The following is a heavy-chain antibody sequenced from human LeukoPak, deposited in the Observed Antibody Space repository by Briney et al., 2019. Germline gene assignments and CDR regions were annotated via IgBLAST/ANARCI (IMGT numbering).Heavy chain of an antibody. V-gene: IGHV3-53*01. CDR3: ARESGDRPGFPGC. Sequence: GGSLRLSCAASGFTVSSNYMSWVRQAPGKGLEWVSTLYSGGNTYYADSVMGRFTISRDDSRNTLYLQMNNLRVEDTAVYYCARESGDRPGFPGCWGPGALVTVSS. D-gene: IGHD1-26*01. CDR2: LYSGGNT. CDR1: GFTVSSNY. J-gene: IGHJ4*02.